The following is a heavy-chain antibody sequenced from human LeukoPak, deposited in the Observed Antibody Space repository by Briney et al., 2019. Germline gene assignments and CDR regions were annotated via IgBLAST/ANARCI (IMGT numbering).Heavy chain of an antibody. D-gene: IGHD4-17*01. CDR1: GGSISSYY. CDR3: ARRPDAKGDYEYWFDP. Sequence: PSETLSLTCTVSGGSISSYYWSWIRQPPGKGLEWIGYIYYSGSTNYNPSLKSRVTISVDTSKNQFSLKLSSVTAAGTAVYYCARRPDAKGDYEYWFDPWGQGTLVTVSS. V-gene: IGHV4-59*01. CDR2: IYYSGST. J-gene: IGHJ5*02.